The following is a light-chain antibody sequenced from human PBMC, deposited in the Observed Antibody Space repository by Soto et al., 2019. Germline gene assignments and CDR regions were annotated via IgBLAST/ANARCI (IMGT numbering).Light chain of an antibody. CDR3: QQRITWPRT. Sequence: EIVLTQSPATLSLSPGESATLSCRASQSVSSSLAWYQQKAGQAPRLLIYDASNRATGIPARFSGSGSGTDFTLTISSLEPEDFAIYYCQQRITWPRTFGQGTKLEIK. V-gene: IGKV3-11*01. J-gene: IGKJ2*01. CDR1: QSVSSS. CDR2: DAS.